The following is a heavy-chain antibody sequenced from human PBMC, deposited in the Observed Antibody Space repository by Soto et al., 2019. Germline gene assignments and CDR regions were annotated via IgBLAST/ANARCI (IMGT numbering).Heavy chain of an antibody. V-gene: IGHV1-3*01. Sequence: QVQLVQSGAEVKKPGASVKVSCRASGYTFTNYAIHWVRQAPGQRLEWMGRINPGDGNTKYPQKFQSRVTITSDTSASTAYMELNSLTSEDTSIYYCATDLGLPPDYWGQGTLVTVSS. CDR1: GYTFTNYA. J-gene: IGHJ4*02. CDR3: ATDLGLPPDY. CDR2: INPGDGNT.